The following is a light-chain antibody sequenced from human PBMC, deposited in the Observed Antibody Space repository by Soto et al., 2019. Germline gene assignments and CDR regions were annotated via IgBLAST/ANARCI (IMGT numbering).Light chain of an antibody. V-gene: IGKV3-11*01. CDR2: DVS. CDR1: ESIGTY. Sequence: EVVLTPSPATLSLSPGERATLSCRASESIGTYFAWYQQERGQAPKLLSYDVSHMAIGIPGRFSGDGSGTDFTLSVSSLEPEDFAVYHWQWRSHWPPRLTVGGGTQV. J-gene: IGKJ4*01. CDR3: QWRSHWPPRLT.